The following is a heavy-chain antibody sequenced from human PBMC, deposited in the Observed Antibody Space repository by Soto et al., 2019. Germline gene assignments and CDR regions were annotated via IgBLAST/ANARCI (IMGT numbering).Heavy chain of an antibody. Sequence: QVQLEQSGAEVKKPGSSVKVSCKASGGTFNTFAISWVRQAPGQGLEWIGGIIPIFETATYAQRLQDRLTITEDESTRTAYMELSRLTSDDTAIYFCATSTSSSWQNDYWGLGTLVVVSS. V-gene: IGHV1-69*01. J-gene: IGHJ4*02. CDR3: ATSTSSSWQNDY. CDR1: GGTFNTFA. D-gene: IGHD6-13*01. CDR2: IIPIFETA.